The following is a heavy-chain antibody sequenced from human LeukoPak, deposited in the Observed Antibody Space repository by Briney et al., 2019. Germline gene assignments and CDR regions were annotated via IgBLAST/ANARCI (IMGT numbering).Heavy chain of an antibody. V-gene: IGHV1-24*01. J-gene: IGHJ4*02. CDR2: FDPEDGET. D-gene: IGHD3-22*01. CDR3: ARTYDPSGNILLPGGY. Sequence: PLASVKVSCKVSGYTLTELSMHGVRQAPGKGLEWMVGFDPEDGETIYAQKFQGRVTMTRDTSTSTVYMELSSLRSEDTAVYYCARTYDPSGNILLPGGYWGQGTLVTVSS. CDR1: GYTLTELS.